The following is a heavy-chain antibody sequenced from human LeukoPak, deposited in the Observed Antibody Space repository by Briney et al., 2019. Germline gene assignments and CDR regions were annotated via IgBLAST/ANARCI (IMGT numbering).Heavy chain of an antibody. V-gene: IGHV1-2*02. CDR3: ARQYYDFWSGYSGEVDY. D-gene: IGHD3-3*01. CDR1: GGTFSSYA. J-gene: IGHJ4*02. Sequence: ASVKVSCKASGGTFSSYAISWVRQAPGQGLEWMGWINPNSGGTNYAQKFQGRVTMTRDTSISTAYMELSRLRSDDTAVYYCARQYYDFWSGYSGEVDYWGQGTLVTVSS. CDR2: INPNSGGT.